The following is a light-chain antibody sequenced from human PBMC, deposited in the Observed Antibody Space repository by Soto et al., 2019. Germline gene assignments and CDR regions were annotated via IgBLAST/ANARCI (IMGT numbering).Light chain of an antibody. CDR2: GAS. V-gene: IGKV3-20*01. J-gene: IGKJ4*01. CDR1: QSVSSSY. Sequence: EIVLTQSPGTLSLSPGERATLSCRASQSVSSSYLAWYQQKPGQAPRLLIYGASSRATGIPDRFSGSGSGTCFTLTISRLEPEDFVVYCGQQYGSSSPEVTFGVGTKVEIK. CDR3: QQYGSSSPEVT.